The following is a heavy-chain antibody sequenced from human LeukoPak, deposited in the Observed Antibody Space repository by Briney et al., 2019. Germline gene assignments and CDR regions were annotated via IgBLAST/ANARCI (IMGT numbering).Heavy chain of an antibody. V-gene: IGHV4-59*08. CDR2: IYYSGST. CDR1: GGSISSYY. D-gene: IGHD4-11*01. Sequence: PSETLSLTCTVSGGSISSYYWNWIRQPPGKGPAWIANIYYSGSTYYNPSLNSRVTISVDTSKNQFSLKLRSVTAADTAVYYCARRDMTALTAYAFDIWGQGTMVTVSS. J-gene: IGHJ3*02. CDR3: ARRDMTALTAYAFDI.